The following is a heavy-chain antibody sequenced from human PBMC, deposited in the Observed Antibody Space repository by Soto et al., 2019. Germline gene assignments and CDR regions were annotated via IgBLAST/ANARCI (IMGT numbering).Heavy chain of an antibody. CDR3: AKVPHPTTVTTDQYYFDY. CDR2: ISYDGSNK. J-gene: IGHJ4*02. Sequence: PGGSLRLSCAASGFTFSSYVMHWVRQAPGKGLEWVAVISYDGSNKYYADSVKGRFTISRDNSKNTLYLQMNSLRAEDTAVYYCAKVPHPTTVTTDQYYFDYWGQGTLVTVSS. CDR1: GFTFSSYV. V-gene: IGHV3-30*18. D-gene: IGHD4-17*01.